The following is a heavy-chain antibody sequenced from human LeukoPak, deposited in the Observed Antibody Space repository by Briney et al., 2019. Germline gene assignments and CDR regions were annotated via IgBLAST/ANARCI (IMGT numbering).Heavy chain of an antibody. D-gene: IGHD2-15*01. CDR2: INAGNGNT. CDR3: ARNSRGYCSGGSCLKGWFDP. Sequence: ASVKVSCKASGYTFTSYAMHWVRQAPGQRLEWMGWINAGNGNTKYSQEFQGRVTITRDTSASTAYMELSSLRSEDTAVYYCARNSRGYCSGGSCLKGWFDPWGQGTLVTISS. V-gene: IGHV1-3*03. J-gene: IGHJ5*02. CDR1: GYTFTSYA.